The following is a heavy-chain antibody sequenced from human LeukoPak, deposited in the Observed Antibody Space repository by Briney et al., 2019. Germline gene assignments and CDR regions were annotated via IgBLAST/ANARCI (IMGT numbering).Heavy chain of an antibody. Sequence: SETLSLTCAVYGGSFSGYYWSWIRQPPGKGLEWIGEINHSGSTNYNPSLKSRVTISVDTSKNQFSLKLSSVTAADTAVYYCARVLRYFDWLFYGMDVWGQGTTVTVSS. CDR2: INHSGST. D-gene: IGHD3-9*01. V-gene: IGHV4-34*01. CDR3: ARVLRYFDWLFYGMDV. CDR1: GGSFSGYY. J-gene: IGHJ6*02.